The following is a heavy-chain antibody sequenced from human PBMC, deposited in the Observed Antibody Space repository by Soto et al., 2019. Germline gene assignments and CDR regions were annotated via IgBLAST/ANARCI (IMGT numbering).Heavy chain of an antibody. CDR2: ISGSGGST. D-gene: IGHD3-3*01. Sequence: GGSLRLSCAAFGFTFSSYAMSRVLQAPGKGLEWVSAISGSGGSTYYADSVKGRFTISRDNSKNTLYLQMNSLRAEDTAVYYCAKKPLLRFLEWLPPVWGQGTLVTVSS. J-gene: IGHJ4*02. CDR3: AKKPLLRFLEWLPPV. CDR1: GFTFSSYA. V-gene: IGHV3-23*01.